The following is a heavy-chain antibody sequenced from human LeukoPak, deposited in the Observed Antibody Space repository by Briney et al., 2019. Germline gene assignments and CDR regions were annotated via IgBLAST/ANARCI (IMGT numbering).Heavy chain of an antibody. CDR3: ARGNREYSSSSRVLPFDY. J-gene: IGHJ4*02. CDR2: IYYSGST. Sequence: SETLSLTCTVSGGSISSSSYYWGWIRQPPGKGLEWTGSIYYSGSTYYNPSLKSRVTISVDTSKNQFSLKLSSVTAADTAVYYCARGNREYSSSSRVLPFDYWGQGTLVTVSS. V-gene: IGHV4-39*01. D-gene: IGHD6-6*01. CDR1: GGSISSSSYY.